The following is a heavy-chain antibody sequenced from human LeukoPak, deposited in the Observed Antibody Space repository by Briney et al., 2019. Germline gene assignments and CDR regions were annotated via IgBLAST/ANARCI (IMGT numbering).Heavy chain of an antibody. CDR2: IIPIFGTA. V-gene: IGHV1-69*05. CDR3: ARGGTIVLVPAAPGIWFDP. Sequence: SVKVSRKASGGTFSSYAISWVRQAPGQGLEWMGGIIPIFGTANYAQKFQGRVTITTDESTSTAYMELSSLRSEDTAVYYCARGGTIVLVPAAPGIWFDPWGQGTLVTVSS. CDR1: GGTFSSYA. D-gene: IGHD2-2*01. J-gene: IGHJ5*02.